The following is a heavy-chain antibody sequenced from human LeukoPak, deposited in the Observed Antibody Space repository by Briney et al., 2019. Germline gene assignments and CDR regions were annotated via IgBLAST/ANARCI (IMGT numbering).Heavy chain of an antibody. CDR2: INPNNGGT. V-gene: IGHV1-2*06. Sequence: ASVKVSCKASGYTFTGYYMHWVRQAPGQGLEWMGRINPNNGGTNYAQKFQGRVTMTRDTSISTAYMELSRLRSDDTAVYYCARLSIVGAFDYWGQGTLVTVSS. D-gene: IGHD1-26*01. CDR1: GYTFTGYY. CDR3: ARLSIVGAFDY. J-gene: IGHJ4*02.